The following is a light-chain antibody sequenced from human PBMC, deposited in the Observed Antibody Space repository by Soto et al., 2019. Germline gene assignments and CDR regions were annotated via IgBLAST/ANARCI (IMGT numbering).Light chain of an antibody. CDR3: QQYNNWPPSWT. J-gene: IGKJ1*01. CDR1: TSVSSN. Sequence: EIVMTQSAATLSVSPGERATLSCRPSTSVSSNLASYQQKPGQAPRLLIYGASTRATGIPARFSGSGSGTEFTLTISSLQSEDFAVYYCQQYNNWPPSWTFGQGTKVDIK. CDR2: GAS. V-gene: IGKV3-15*01.